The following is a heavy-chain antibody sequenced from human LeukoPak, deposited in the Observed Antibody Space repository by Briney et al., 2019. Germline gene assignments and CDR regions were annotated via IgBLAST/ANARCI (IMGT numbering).Heavy chain of an antibody. CDR1: GFTFSSYA. CDR2: ISYDGSNK. V-gene: IGHV3-30*04. CDR3: ARDLMGIAYRGAFYY. Sequence: GGSLRLSCAASGFTFSSYAMHWVRQAPGKGLEWVAVISYDGSNKYYADSVKGRFTISRDNAKNSLYLQMNSLRAEDTAVYYCARDLMGIAYRGAFYYWGQGTLVTVSS. D-gene: IGHD6-13*01. J-gene: IGHJ4*02.